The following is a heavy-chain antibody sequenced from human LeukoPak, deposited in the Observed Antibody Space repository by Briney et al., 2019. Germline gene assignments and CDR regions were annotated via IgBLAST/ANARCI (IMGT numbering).Heavy chain of an antibody. Sequence: GGPLRLSCAASGFTFSSYAMSWVRQAPGKGPEWASAISGRTTSYADAVKGRFTISRDNSKSTVSLQMNSLRAEDTAVYYCASAGGDSRPHDYWGQGTLVTVSS. J-gene: IGHJ4*02. CDR3: ASAGGDSRPHDY. D-gene: IGHD4-23*01. V-gene: IGHV3-23*01. CDR1: GFTFSSYA. CDR2: ISGRTT.